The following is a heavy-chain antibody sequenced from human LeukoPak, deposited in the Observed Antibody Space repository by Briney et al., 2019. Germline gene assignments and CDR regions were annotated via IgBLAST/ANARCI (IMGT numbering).Heavy chain of an antibody. CDR1: GFTFSSYG. CDR2: IRHDGSNK. D-gene: IGHD2-2*01. J-gene: IGHJ4*02. V-gene: IGHV3-30*02. CDR3: AKGYCSSTTCSVDY. Sequence: SGGSLRLSFPASGFTFSSYGMHWVRQAPGKGLEWVAFIRHDGSNKYYADSVKGRFTISRDNSKNTLYLQMNSLRAEDTAVYYCAKGYCSSTTCSVDYWGQGTLVTVSS.